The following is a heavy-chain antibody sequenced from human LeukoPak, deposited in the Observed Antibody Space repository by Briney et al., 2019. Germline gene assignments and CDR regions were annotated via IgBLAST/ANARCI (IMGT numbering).Heavy chain of an antibody. CDR3: ASGYDSSGYYY. J-gene: IGHJ4*02. V-gene: IGHV3-7*01. D-gene: IGHD3-22*01. CDR1: EFTFRNYS. Sequence: GGSLRLSCAASEFTFRNYSMHWVRQAPGKGLEWVANIKQDGSEKYYVDSVKGRFTISRDNAKNSLYLQMNSLRAEDTAVYYCASGYDSSGYYYWGQGTLVTVSS. CDR2: IKQDGSEK.